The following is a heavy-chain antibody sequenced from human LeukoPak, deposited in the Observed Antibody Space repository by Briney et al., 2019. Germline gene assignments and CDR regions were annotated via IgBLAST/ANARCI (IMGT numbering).Heavy chain of an antibody. D-gene: IGHD1-26*01. CDR3: AKDLASGSYYLGYFDY. J-gene: IGHJ4*02. Sequence: PGGSLRLSCAASGFTFDDYGMSWVRQAPGKGLEWVSGINWNGGSTGYADSVKGRFTISRDNAKNSLYLQMNSLRAEDTALYYCAKDLASGSYYLGYFDYWGQGTLVTVSS. CDR1: GFTFDDYG. CDR2: INWNGGST. V-gene: IGHV3-20*04.